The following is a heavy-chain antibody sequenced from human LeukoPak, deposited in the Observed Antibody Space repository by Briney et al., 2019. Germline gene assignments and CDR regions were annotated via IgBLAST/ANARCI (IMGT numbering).Heavy chain of an antibody. V-gene: IGHV4-34*01. Sequence: PSETLSLTCAVYGGSFSGYYWSWIRQPPGKGLKWIGEINHSGSTNYNPSLTSRVTISVDTSKNQFSLKLSSVTAADTAVYYCARGDTVAARPGRFDYWGQGTLGTVSS. CDR1: GGSFSGYY. CDR3: ARGDTVAARPGRFDY. J-gene: IGHJ4*02. CDR2: INHSGST. D-gene: IGHD6-6*01.